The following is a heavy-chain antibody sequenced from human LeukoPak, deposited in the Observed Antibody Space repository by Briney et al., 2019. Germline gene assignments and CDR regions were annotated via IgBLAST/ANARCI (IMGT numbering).Heavy chain of an antibody. J-gene: IGHJ6*03. CDR2: ISGSGGST. Sequence: GGSLRLSCAASGFTFSSYAMTWVRQAPGRGLEWVSSISGSGGSTHYADSMKGRFTISRDNSKNTLFLRMSSLRADDTADYYCAKAGYSYGTYYYYMDVWGKGTTVTVSS. D-gene: IGHD5-18*01. V-gene: IGHV3-23*01. CDR1: GFTFSSYA. CDR3: AKAGYSYGTYYYYMDV.